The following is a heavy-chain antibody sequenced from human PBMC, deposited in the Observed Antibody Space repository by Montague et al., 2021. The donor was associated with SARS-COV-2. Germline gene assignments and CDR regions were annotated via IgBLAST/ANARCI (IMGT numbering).Heavy chain of an antibody. Sequence: SETLSLTCEVSGGSIRSYYWSWIRQSPGKGLEWIGYVHYTGSTKYNLSLKTRVTLSLDTPKNHFSLRLNSVTAADTAVDYCARAQNICFIANCVNYFDLWGLGALVSVSS. CDR2: VHYTGST. CDR1: GGSIRSYY. D-gene: IGHD1-1*01. V-gene: IGHV4-59*01. CDR3: ARAQNICFIANCVNYFDL. J-gene: IGHJ4*02.